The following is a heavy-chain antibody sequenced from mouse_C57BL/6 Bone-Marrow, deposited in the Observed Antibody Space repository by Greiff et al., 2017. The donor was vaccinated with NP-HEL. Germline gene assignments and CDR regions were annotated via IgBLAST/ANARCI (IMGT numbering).Heavy chain of an antibody. CDR3: TREGLTGTIAY. CDR1: GYTFTDYE. J-gene: IGHJ3*01. V-gene: IGHV1-15*01. D-gene: IGHD4-1*01. CDR2: IDPETGGT. Sequence: VQLQQSGAELVRPGASVTLSCKASGYTFTDYEMHWVKQTPVHGLEWIGAIDPETGGTAYNQKFKGKAILTADKSSSTAYMELRSLTSEDSAVYYCTREGLTGTIAYWGQGTLVTVSA.